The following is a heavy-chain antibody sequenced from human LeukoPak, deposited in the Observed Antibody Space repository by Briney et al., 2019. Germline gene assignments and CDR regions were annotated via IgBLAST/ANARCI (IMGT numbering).Heavy chain of an antibody. CDR1: GYTFTDYY. CDR3: ARGDYDILTGQWGPDY. CDR2: INPNSGGT. J-gene: IGHJ4*02. D-gene: IGHD3-9*01. V-gene: IGHV1-2*02. Sequence: ASVKVSCKASGYTFTDYYIHWVRQAPGEGLEWMGWINPNSGGTNYAQKFQGRVTTTRDTSISAAYMELTRLTTDDTAVYYCARGDYDILTGQWGPDYRGQGTLVTVSS.